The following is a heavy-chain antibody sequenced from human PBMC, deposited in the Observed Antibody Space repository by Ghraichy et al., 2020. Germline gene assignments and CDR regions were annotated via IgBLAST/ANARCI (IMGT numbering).Heavy chain of an antibody. Sequence: GGSLRLSCEASGFTVSTFAMSWVRQAPGKGLEWVSGISSRGGSTFYSDSVRGRFSSSRDNSKNTLHLQMNSLRDEDTALYYCTKQKGWYKENYAFDYWGPGTLVTVS. CDR3: TKQKGWYKENYAFDY. D-gene: IGHD6-19*01. J-gene: IGHJ4*02. CDR1: GFTVSTFA. CDR2: ISSRGGST. V-gene: IGHV3-23*01.